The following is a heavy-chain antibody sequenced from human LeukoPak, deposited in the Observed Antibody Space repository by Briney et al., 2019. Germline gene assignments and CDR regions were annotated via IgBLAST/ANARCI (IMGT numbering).Heavy chain of an antibody. CDR2: ISGSGGST. CDR3: AKGEARGAPYYYYGMDV. D-gene: IGHD4/OR15-4a*01. J-gene: IGHJ6*02. Sequence: PGGSLRLSCAAAGCTVSTNYMTWVRQAPGKGLEWVSAISGSGGSTYYADSVKGRFTISRDNSKNTLYLQMNSLRAEDTAVYYCAKGEARGAPYYYYGMDVWGQGTTVTVS. V-gene: IGHV3-23*01. CDR1: GCTVSTNY.